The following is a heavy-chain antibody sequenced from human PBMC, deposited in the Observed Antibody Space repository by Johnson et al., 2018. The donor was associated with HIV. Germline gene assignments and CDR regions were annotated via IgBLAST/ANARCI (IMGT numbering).Heavy chain of an antibody. J-gene: IGHJ3*02. V-gene: IGHV3-66*01. CDR2: IYSGGNT. Sequence: VQLVESEGGLVQPGGSLRLSCAASGITVSSSYMSWVRQAPGKGLEWVSVIYSGGNTYYADSVRGRFTISRDNSKNTLYLQMNSLRAEDTAVYYCARGRPNYYDSSGRYVPVAFDIWGQGTMVTVSS. CDR1: GITVSSSY. D-gene: IGHD3-22*01. CDR3: ARGRPNYYDSSGRYVPVAFDI.